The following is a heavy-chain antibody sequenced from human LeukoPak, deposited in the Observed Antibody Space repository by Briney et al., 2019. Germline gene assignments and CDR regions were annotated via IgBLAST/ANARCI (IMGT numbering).Heavy chain of an antibody. CDR1: GYSISSGYY. CDR3: ARFVKGYSGYDGAFDI. D-gene: IGHD5-12*01. Sequence: SETLSLTCTVSGYSISSGYYWSWIRQPPGKGLECIGYIYYSGSTNYNPSLKSRVTISVDTSKNQFSLKLSSVTAADTAVYYCARFVKGYSGYDGAFDIWGQGTMVTVSS. J-gene: IGHJ3*02. CDR2: IYYSGST. V-gene: IGHV4-61*01.